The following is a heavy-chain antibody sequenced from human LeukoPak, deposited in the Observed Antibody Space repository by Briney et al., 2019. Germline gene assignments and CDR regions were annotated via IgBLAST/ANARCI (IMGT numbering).Heavy chain of an antibody. CDR1: GFTFGDYA. CDR3: SRGLSSSWPSLGY. J-gene: IGHJ4*02. CDR2: IRSKAYGGTT. Sequence: SGGPLRLSCTASGFTFGDYAMNWVRQAPGKGLEWVGLIRSKAYGGTTEYAASVKGRFTISRDDSKSIAYLQMNSLKSEDTAVYYCSRGLSSSWPSLGYWGQGTLVTVPS. V-gene: IGHV3-49*04. D-gene: IGHD6-13*01.